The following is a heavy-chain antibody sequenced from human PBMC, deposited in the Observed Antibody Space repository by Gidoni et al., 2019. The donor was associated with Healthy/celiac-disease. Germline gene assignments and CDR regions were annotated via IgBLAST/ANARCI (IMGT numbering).Heavy chain of an antibody. V-gene: IGHV1-69*01. CDR2: IIPIFGTA. CDR3: ARGDYYDSSGYYALHFGSVY. J-gene: IGHJ4*02. D-gene: IGHD3-22*01. Sequence: WVRQAPGQGLEWMGGIIPIFGTANYAQKFQGRVTITADESTSTAYMELSSLRSEDTAVYYCARGDYYDSSGYYALHFGSVYWGQGTLVTVSS.